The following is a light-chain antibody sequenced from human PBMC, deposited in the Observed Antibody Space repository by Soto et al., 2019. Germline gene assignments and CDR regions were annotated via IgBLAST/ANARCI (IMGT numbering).Light chain of an antibody. CDR3: QQYGSSPQYT. J-gene: IGKJ2*01. CDR1: QSVSSSY. CDR2: GAS. Sequence: EIVLTQSPGTLSLSPGERATLSCRASQSVSSSYLAWYQQKPGQAPRLLIYGASSSATGIPDRFSGSGSGTDFTLTSSRLEPEDFAVYYCQQYGSSPQYTFGQGTKLEIK. V-gene: IGKV3-20*01.